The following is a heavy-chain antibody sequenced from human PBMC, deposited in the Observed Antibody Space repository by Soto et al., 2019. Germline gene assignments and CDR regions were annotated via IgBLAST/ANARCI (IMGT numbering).Heavy chain of an antibody. CDR2: TRQDGGQS. V-gene: IGHV3-7*01. D-gene: IGHD6-19*01. CDR1: GFTLSSYW. CDR3: VRYGSTGWHFDS. Sequence: EVQLVESGGGLVQPGGSLRLSCEASGFTLSSYWMSWIRQAPGKGLEWVANTRQDGGQSYLVDSVQGRFTISRDNAKNSVYLQMNSLSAEDTAVYYCVRYGSTGWHFDSWGQGTLVTVSS. J-gene: IGHJ4*02.